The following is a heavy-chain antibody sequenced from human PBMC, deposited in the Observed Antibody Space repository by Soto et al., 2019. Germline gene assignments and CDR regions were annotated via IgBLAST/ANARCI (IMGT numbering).Heavy chain of an antibody. D-gene: IGHD3-22*01. J-gene: IGHJ4*02. CDR1: GGSVSSGYHY. CDR3: ATESSGSSPLHFDF. Sequence: QVLLEESGPGLVKPSQTLSLTCTVSGGSVSSGYHYWSWIRQPPGKGLEWIGYVYYSGSTYYNPSLGSRLTISIDTSKTQFSLKLNPVTASDAAVYFCATESSGSSPLHFDFWGQGALVSVSS. V-gene: IGHV4-30-4*01. CDR2: VYYSGST.